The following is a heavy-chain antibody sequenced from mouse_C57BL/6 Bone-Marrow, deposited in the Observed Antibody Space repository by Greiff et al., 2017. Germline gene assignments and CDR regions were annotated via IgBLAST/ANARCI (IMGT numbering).Heavy chain of an antibody. J-gene: IGHJ4*01. CDR2: INPGSGGT. D-gene: IGHD2-1*01. Sequence: QVQLQQSGAELVRPGTSVKVSCKASGYAFTNYLIEWVKQRPGQGLEWIGVINPGSGGTNYNEKFKGKATLTADKSSSTAYMQLSSLTAEDSAVYICARLYYGSCERAMDVWGQGTSVTVSS. CDR3: ARLYYGSCERAMDV. CDR1: GYAFTNYL. V-gene: IGHV1-54*01.